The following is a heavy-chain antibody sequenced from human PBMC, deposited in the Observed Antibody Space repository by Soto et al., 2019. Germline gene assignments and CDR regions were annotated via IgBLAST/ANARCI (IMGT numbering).Heavy chain of an antibody. CDR3: AKKFDYGDYPFYFDY. J-gene: IGHJ4*02. D-gene: IGHD4-17*01. Sequence: EVQLVESGGGLIQPGRSLRLSCTPSGFTFPDYGVSWFRQAPGKGLERLGFIRSRPYGGTTEYAASVEGRFTISRDNSEGIAYLQMNSLKTEDTAVYYCAKKFDYGDYPFYFDYWGQGTLVTVSS. CDR1: GFTFPDYG. CDR2: IRSRPYGGTT. V-gene: IGHV3-49*03.